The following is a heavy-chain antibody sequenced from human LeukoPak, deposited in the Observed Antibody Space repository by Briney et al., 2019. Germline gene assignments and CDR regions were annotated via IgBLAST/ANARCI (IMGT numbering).Heavy chain of an antibody. Sequence: GGSLRLSCAVSGFTFSSFSMNWVRQAPGKGLGWLSYISISSSTIFYADSVKGRFTISRDNAKNSLYLQMNSLRAEDTAVYYCARVHGGYPFDYWGQGTLVTVSS. D-gene: IGHD2-15*01. CDR3: ARVHGGYPFDY. CDR2: ISISSSTI. CDR1: GFTFSSFS. V-gene: IGHV3-48*01. J-gene: IGHJ4*02.